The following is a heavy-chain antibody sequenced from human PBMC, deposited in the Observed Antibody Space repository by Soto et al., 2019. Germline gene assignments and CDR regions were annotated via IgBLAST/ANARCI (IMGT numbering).Heavy chain of an antibody. J-gene: IGHJ5*02. D-gene: IGHD6-19*01. Sequence: QVTLKESGPVLVRPTETLTLTCTVSGFSLSNAKMGVSWIRQPPGKALEWLAHIFSNDEKSYNTSLQNRLTISEDTSKSQVVLTMTNTDPADTATYYCARRRSGWFLFDARGQGTLVTVSS. CDR1: GFSLSNAKMG. V-gene: IGHV2-26*01. CDR2: IFSNDEK. CDR3: ARRRSGWFLFDA.